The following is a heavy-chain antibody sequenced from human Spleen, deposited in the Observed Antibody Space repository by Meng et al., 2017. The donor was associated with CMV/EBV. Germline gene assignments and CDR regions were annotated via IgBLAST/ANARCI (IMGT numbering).Heavy chain of an antibody. V-gene: IGHV4-31*02. D-gene: IGHD2-2*01. Sequence: PGGSINNYACSWTWIRQRPGKGLEWIGYIFNSGSTYYNPSLKSRVTMSLDTSKNQFSLKLSSVTAADTAMYFCAREYHLLSRWFDPWGQGTLVTVSS. CDR1: GGSINNYACS. J-gene: IGHJ5*02. CDR2: IFNSGST. CDR3: AREYHLLSRWFDP.